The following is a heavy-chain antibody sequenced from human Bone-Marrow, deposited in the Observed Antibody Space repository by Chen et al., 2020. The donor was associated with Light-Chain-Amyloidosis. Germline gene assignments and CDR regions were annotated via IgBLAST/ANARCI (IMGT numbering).Heavy chain of an antibody. D-gene: IGHD2-21*01. J-gene: IGHJ4*02. CDR1: GFTFSSYW. CDR3: ARVSAYNTGPLDY. CDR2: VDSDEGYI. Sequence: EVQLVESGGGLVQPGGSLRLSCAASGFTFSSYWIHWVRQAPGKGLVWVSRVDSDEGYIIYADSVNGRFTIARDNANNTLCLQMNSLRAEYTAVYYCARVSAYNTGPLDYWGQGTLVAVSS. V-gene: IGHV3-74*01.